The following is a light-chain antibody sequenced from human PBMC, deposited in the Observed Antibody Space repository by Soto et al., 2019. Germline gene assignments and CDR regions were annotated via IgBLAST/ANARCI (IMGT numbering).Light chain of an antibody. CDR2: EAS. J-gene: IGKJ4*01. CDR3: QQHAHWPLT. CDR1: QSVGNN. Sequence: EIVLTQSPATLSLSPGERATLSCRASQSVGNNLAWYQQKPGQAPGLLIYEASTRATGIPARFSGSGSGTDFTLTISSLEPEDFAVYYCQQHAHWPLTFAGGTKVEIK. V-gene: IGKV3-11*01.